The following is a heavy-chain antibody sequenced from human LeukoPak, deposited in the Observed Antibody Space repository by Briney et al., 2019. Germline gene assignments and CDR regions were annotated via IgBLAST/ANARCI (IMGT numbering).Heavy chain of an antibody. D-gene: IGHD3-22*01. CDR3: ARVGYHSSGFLHFDY. Sequence: GGSLRLSCAASGFTFSSYWMSWVRQAPGKGLEWVANIKQDGSEKYYVDSVKGRFTISRDNAKKSLYLRMNSLRAEDTAVYYCARVGYHSSGFLHFDYWGQDTLVTFSS. CDR1: GFTFSSYW. J-gene: IGHJ4*02. V-gene: IGHV3-7*01. CDR2: IKQDGSEK.